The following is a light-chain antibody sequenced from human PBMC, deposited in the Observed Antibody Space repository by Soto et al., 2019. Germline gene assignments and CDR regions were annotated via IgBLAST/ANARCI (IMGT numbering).Light chain of an antibody. CDR2: GAS. Sequence: EILMTQSPATLSVSPGEGATLSCRASQTVSSNLAWYQQKPGQAPRLLIYGASTMATGIPARFSGSGSGTEFTLTISSLQSEDFAVYYCHQYNNWPLTFGGGTKVEIK. J-gene: IGKJ4*01. CDR1: QTVSSN. CDR3: HQYNNWPLT. V-gene: IGKV3-15*01.